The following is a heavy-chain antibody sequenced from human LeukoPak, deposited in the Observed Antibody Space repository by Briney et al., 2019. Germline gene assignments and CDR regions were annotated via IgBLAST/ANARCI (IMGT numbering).Heavy chain of an antibody. CDR3: ARRTTEMVNDY. V-gene: IGHV1-2*02. CDR2: INPNDGAT. CDR1: GYTFTDYY. D-gene: IGHD5-24*01. J-gene: IGHJ4*02. Sequence: ASVKVSCKASGYTFTDYYVHWMRQAPGQGLEWMRWINPNDGATDHAQKFQGRVTMTRDTSISTLYMELNSLRSDDTAVYYCARRTTEMVNDYWGQGTLVTVSS.